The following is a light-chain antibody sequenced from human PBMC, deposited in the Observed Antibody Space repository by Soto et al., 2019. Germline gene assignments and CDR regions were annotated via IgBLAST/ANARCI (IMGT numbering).Light chain of an antibody. CDR3: NSYTSSTTDV. Sequence: QSALTQPASVSGSPGQSITISCTGTSSDVGGYNYVSWYQQHPGEAPKLMIYEVNNRPSGVSNRFSGSTSGNTASLTISWLQAEDEADYYCNSYTSSTTDVFGTGTKLTVL. CDR1: SSDVGGYNY. V-gene: IGLV2-14*01. CDR2: EVN. J-gene: IGLJ1*01.